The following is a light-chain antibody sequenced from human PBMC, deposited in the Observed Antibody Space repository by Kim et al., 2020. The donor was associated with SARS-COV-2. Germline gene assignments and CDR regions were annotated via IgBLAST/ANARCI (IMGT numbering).Light chain of an antibody. CDR2: TAS. CDR3: QQSYTMIT. CDR1: QSVSIY. Sequence: DIQMTQSPPSLSASVGDRVTITCRASQSVSIYLNWYQQRSGRAPQHLIYTASTLQSGVPARFSGSGSGTDFTLTINNVQPDDSATYYCQQSYTMITFGGGTKVDI. J-gene: IGKJ4*01. V-gene: IGKV1-39*01.